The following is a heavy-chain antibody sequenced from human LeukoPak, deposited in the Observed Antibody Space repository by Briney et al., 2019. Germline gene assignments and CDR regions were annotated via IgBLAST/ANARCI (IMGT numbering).Heavy chain of an antibody. V-gene: IGHV3-21*01. Sequence: GGSLRLSCAASGFTFSSYSMNRVRQAPGKGLEWVSSISSSSSYIYYADSVKGRFTISRDNAKNSLYLQMNSLRAEDTAVYYCARGCGYSGYDCGYWGQGTLVTVSS. J-gene: IGHJ4*02. CDR2: ISSSSSYI. CDR1: GFTFSSYS. D-gene: IGHD5-12*01. CDR3: ARGCGYSGYDCGY.